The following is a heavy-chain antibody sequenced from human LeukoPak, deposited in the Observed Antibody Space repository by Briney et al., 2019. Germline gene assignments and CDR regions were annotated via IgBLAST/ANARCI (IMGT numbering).Heavy chain of an antibody. CDR2: MYNGGST. D-gene: IGHD4-11*01. Sequence: SETLSLTCTVSGDSISKYFWSWIRQPPGKGLEWLGYMYNGGSTIYNPSLKSRVTISTDTSKNQFSLRLDSVTAADTAVYYCARVEKAVTGILDSWGQGTHVTVSS. V-gene: IGHV4-59*01. CDR1: GDSISKYF. CDR3: ARVEKAVTGILDS. J-gene: IGHJ4*02.